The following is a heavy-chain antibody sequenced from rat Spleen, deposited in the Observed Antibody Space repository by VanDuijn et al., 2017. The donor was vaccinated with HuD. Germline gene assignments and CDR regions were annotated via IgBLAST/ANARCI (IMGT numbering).Heavy chain of an antibody. D-gene: IGHD1-12*01. CDR2: FSYDGSNT. V-gene: IGHV5-29*01. CDR1: GFTFSNYG. J-gene: IGHJ4*01. Sequence: EVQLVESDGGLVQPGRSLKLSCAASGFTFSNYGMAWVRQAPTKGLEWVATFSYDGSNTYYRDAVKGRFTISRDNAKSTLYLQMNNLRSEDTAIYYCTRYYEGYVMDVWGQGASVTVSS. CDR3: TRYYEGYVMDV.